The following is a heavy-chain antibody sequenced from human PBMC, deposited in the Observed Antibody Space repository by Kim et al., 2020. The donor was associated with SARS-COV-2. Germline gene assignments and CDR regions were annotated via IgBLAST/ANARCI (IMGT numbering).Heavy chain of an antibody. Sequence: GGSLRLSCAASGFTFSSYAMRWVRQAPGKGLEWVSAISGSGGSKYYADSVKGRFTISRDNSKNTLYLQMNSLRAEDTAVYYCAKDERIMITFGGGIGPPSGGMDVWGQGTTVTVSS. V-gene: IGHV3-23*01. CDR3: AKDERIMITFGGGIGPPSGGMDV. CDR1: GFTFSSYA. CDR2: ISGSGGSK. D-gene: IGHD3-16*02. J-gene: IGHJ6*02.